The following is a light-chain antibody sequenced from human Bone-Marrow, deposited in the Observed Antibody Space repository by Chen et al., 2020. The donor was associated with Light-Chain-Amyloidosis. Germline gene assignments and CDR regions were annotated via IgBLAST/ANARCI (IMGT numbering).Light chain of an antibody. CDR3: SSDTITHTLV. CDR2: EVN. CDR1: SSDVGGDNH. J-gene: IGLJ1*01. V-gene: IGLV2-14*01. Sequence: QSALTQPASVSGSPGQSITISCTGTSSDVGGDNHVSWYQQHPDKAPKLMIYEVNNRPSWVPDRFSGSKSDNTASLTIARLQTEDEADYFCSSDTITHTLVFVSGTMVTVL.